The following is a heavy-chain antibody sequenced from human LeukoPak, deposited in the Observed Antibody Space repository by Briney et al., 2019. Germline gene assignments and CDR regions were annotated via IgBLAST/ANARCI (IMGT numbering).Heavy chain of an antibody. D-gene: IGHD6-19*01. Sequence: ASVKVSCKASGYTFTSYGISWVRQAPGQGLEWMGWISAYNGNTNYAQKLQGRVTMTTDTSTSTAYMELRSLRSDDTAVYYCARDGTIRRTYSSGWYGGYWGQGTPVTVSS. J-gene: IGHJ4*02. CDR1: GYTFTSYG. V-gene: IGHV1-18*01. CDR2: ISAYNGNT. CDR3: ARDGTIRRTYSSGWYGGY.